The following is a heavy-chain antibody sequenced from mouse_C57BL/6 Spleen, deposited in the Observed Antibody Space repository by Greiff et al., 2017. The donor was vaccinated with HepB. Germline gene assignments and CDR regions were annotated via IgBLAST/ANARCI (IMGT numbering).Heavy chain of an antibody. D-gene: IGHD2-4*01. CDR2: IDPSDSYT. CDR1: GYTFTSYW. J-gene: IGHJ2*01. V-gene: IGHV1-69*01. CDR3: ARSYDYDHLDY. Sequence: VQLQQPGAELVMPGASVKLSCKASGYTFTSYWMHWVKQRPGQGLEWIGEIDPSDSYTNYNQKFKGKSTLTVDKSSSTAYMQLSSLTSEDSAVYYCARSYDYDHLDYWGQGTTLTVSS.